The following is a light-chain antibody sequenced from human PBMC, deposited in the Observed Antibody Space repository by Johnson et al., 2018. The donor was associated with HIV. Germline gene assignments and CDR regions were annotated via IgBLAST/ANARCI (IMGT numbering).Light chain of an antibody. J-gene: IGLJ1*01. CDR1: SSNIGNNY. V-gene: IGLV1-51*02. CDR3: GTWDSSLSARV. Sequence: QSVLTQPPSVSAAPGQRVTISCSGSSSNIGNNYVSWYQQLPGTAPKLLIYENNKRPSGIPDRFSGSKSGTSATLGITGLQTGDEADYYCGTWDSSLSARVFRTGTKVTVL. CDR2: ENN.